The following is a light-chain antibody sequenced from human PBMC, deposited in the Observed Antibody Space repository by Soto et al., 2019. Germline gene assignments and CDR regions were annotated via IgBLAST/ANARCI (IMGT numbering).Light chain of an antibody. J-gene: IGKJ2*01. V-gene: IGKV3-20*01. CDR1: QNVYINS. CDR2: GAS. CDR3: QQYGSSTRT. Sequence: EVVLTQSPGTLSLSPGERATLSCRASQNVYINSLAWYQQKPGQPPRLLIYGASTRAAAIPDRFSGSGSGADFALSIDGLEPEDFAVYYCQQYGSSTRTFGQGTKLEIK.